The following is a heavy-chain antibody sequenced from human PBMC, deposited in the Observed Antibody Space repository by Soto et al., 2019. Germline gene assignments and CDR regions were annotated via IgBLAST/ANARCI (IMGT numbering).Heavy chain of an antibody. Sequence: SETLSLTCTVSGGSISSSSYYWGWIRQPPGKGLEWIGTIYYSGSTYYNPSLKSRVTISVDTSKNQFSLKLSSVTAADTAVYYCARQAQWFGELSNYFDYWGQGTLVTVSS. D-gene: IGHD3-10*01. V-gene: IGHV4-39*01. J-gene: IGHJ4*02. CDR2: IYYSGST. CDR3: ARQAQWFGELSNYFDY. CDR1: GGSISSSSYY.